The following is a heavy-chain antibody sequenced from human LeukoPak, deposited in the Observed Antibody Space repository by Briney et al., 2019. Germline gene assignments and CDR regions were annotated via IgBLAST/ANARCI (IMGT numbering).Heavy chain of an antibody. Sequence: SETLSLTCSVYGGSISSSSCYWSWIRQPAGKGLKWIGRIYTSGSTNYNPSLKSRVTMSVDTSKNQFSLKLSSVTAADTAVYYCARDPDPQLGYFVLWGRCTLVTVSS. CDR3: ARDPDPQLGYFVL. V-gene: IGHV4-61*02. CDR2: IYTSGST. CDR1: GGSISSSSCY. D-gene: IGHD6-13*01. J-gene: IGHJ2*01.